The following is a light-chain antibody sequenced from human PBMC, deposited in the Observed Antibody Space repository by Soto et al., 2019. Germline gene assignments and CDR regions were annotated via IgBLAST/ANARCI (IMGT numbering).Light chain of an antibody. V-gene: IGKV1-39*01. CDR1: QDISSW. CDR2: AAS. CDR3: QQSYSTLT. J-gene: IGKJ4*01. Sequence: DIQMTQSPSSVSASVGDSVTITCRASQDISSWLAWYQQKPGKAPSLLIYAASSLQSGVPSRFSGSGSGTDFTLTISSLQPEDFATYYCQQSYSTLTFGGGTKVDIK.